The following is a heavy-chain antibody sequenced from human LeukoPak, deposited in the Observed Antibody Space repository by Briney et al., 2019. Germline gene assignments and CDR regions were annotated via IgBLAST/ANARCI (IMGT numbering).Heavy chain of an antibody. J-gene: IGHJ4*02. CDR1: GFTFSSYS. V-gene: IGHV3-21*01. CDR3: ARDYYGSGSYYPGTFDY. Sequence: GGPLRLSCAASGFTFSSYSMNWVRQAPGKGLEWVSSISSSSSYIYYADSVKGRFTISRDNAKNSLYLQMNSLRAEDTAVYYCARDYYGSGSYYPGTFDYWGQGTLVTVSS. CDR2: ISSSSSYI. D-gene: IGHD3-10*01.